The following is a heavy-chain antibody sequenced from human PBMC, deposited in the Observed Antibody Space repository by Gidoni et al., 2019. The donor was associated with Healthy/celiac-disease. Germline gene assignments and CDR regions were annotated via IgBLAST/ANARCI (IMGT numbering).Heavy chain of an antibody. CDR2: ISYDGSNK. J-gene: IGHJ4*02. Sequence: QVQLVESGGGVVQPGRSLRLSCAASGFTFSSYGMLWVRQAPGKGLEWVAVISYDGSNKYYADSVKGRFTISRDNSKNTLYLQMNSLRAEDTAVYYCANADGSSWTLFDYWGQGTLVTVSS. CDR3: ANADGSSWTLFDY. D-gene: IGHD6-13*01. V-gene: IGHV3-30*18. CDR1: GFTFSSYG.